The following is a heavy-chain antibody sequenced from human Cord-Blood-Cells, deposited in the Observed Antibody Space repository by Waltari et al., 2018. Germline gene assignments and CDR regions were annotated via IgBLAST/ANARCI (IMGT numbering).Heavy chain of an antibody. J-gene: IGHJ5*02. CDR2: FDPEDGET. Sequence: QVQLVQSGAEVKKPGASVKVSCKVSGSTLTELSMHWVRQAPGQGLEWMGGFDPEDGETIYAQKFQGRVTMTEDTSTDTAYMELSSLRSEDTAVYYCATEQRYCSSTSCYGWFDPWGQGTLVTVSS. V-gene: IGHV1-24*01. CDR1: GSTLTELS. D-gene: IGHD2-2*01. CDR3: ATEQRYCSSTSCYGWFDP.